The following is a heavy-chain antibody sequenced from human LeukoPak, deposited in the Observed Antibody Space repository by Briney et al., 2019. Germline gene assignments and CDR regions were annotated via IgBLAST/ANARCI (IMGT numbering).Heavy chain of an antibody. CDR1: GGTFSSYA. CDR3: ARDFLAYCGGDCYPAFDY. V-gene: IGHV1-69*05. J-gene: IGHJ4*02. Sequence: GASVKVSCKASGGTFSSYAISWVRQAPGQGLEWMGRIIPIFGTANYAQKFQGRVTITTDESTSTAYMELSSLRSEDTAVYYCARDFLAYCGGDCYPAFDYWGQGTLVAVSS. D-gene: IGHD2-21*02. CDR2: IIPIFGTA.